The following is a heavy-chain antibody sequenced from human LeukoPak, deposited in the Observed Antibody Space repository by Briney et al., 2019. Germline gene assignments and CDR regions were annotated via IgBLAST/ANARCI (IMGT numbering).Heavy chain of an antibody. CDR3: ARETGGSWNFDY. Sequence: GSLRLSCAASGFTFTNYWMTWVRQAPGKGLEWVANIKEDGSEKYCVDSVKGRFSISRDNAKNSLYLQMNSLRAEDTAVYYCARETGGSWNFDYWGQGTLVTVSS. CDR2: IKEDGSEK. J-gene: IGHJ4*02. CDR1: GFTFTNYW. D-gene: IGHD2-15*01. V-gene: IGHV3-7*03.